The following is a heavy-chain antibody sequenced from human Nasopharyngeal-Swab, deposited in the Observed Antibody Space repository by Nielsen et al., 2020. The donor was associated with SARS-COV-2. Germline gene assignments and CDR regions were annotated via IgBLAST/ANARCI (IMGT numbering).Heavy chain of an antibody. J-gene: IGHJ4*02. V-gene: IGHV3-15*01. CDR1: GFTFSNAW. D-gene: IGHD3-22*01. CDR3: TTGGVGYYDSSGYYFGY. CDR2: IKSKTDGGTT. Sequence: GGSLTLSCAASGFTFSNAWMSWVRQAQGKGLEWVGRIKSKTDGGTTDYAAPVKGRFTISRDDSKNTLYLQMNSLKTEDTAVYYCTTGGVGYYDSSGYYFGYWGQGTLVTVSS.